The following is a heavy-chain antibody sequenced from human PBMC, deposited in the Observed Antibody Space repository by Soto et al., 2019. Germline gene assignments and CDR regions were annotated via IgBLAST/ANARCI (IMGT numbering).Heavy chain of an antibody. V-gene: IGHV4-59*01. CDR2: IIYSGST. CDR1: GGSFGNYY. D-gene: IGHD2-8*01. Sequence: SETLSVTCTVSGGSFGNYYWNWVRQPPGKGLEWIGDIIYSGSTNYSPSLKSRVTLLVDTSKNQFSLKLSSVTAADTAVYYCARVLVDGNYYYGMDVWGQGTTVTVSS. CDR3: ARVLVDGNYYYGMDV. J-gene: IGHJ6*02.